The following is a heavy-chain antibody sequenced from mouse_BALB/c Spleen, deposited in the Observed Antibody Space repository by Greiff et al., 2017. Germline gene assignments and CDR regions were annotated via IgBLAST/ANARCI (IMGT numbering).Heavy chain of an antibody. CDR1: GFTFSSYG. D-gene: IGHD4-1*01. V-gene: IGHV5-6*01. CDR2: ISSGGSYT. Sequence: EVQLVESGGDLVKPGGSLKLSCAASGFTFSSYGMSWVRQTPDKRLEWVATISSGGSYTYYPDSVKGRFTISRDNAKNTLYLQMSSLKSEDTAMYYCAKLGGGNYWGQGTTLTVSS. J-gene: IGHJ2*01. CDR3: AKLGGGNY.